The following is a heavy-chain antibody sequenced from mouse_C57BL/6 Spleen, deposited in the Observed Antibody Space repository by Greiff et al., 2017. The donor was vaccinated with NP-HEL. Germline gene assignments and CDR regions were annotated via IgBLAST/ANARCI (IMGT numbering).Heavy chain of an antibody. D-gene: IGHD2-3*01. CDR2: IDPSDSET. V-gene: IGHV1-52*01. J-gene: IGHJ1*03. CDR3: ARGIYDGYYGYFDV. Sequence: QVQLQQPGAELVRPGSSVKLSCKASGYTFTSYWMHWVKQRPIQGLEWIGNIDPSDSETHYNQKFKDKATLTVDKSSSTAYMQLSSLTSEDSAVYYCARGIYDGYYGYFDVWGTGTTVTVSS. CDR1: GYTFTSYW.